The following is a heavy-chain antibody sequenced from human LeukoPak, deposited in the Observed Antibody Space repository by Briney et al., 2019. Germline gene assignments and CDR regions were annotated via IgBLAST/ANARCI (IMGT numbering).Heavy chain of an antibody. CDR1: GGSISSYY. Sequence: SETLSLTCTVSGGSISSYYWNWIRQPPGKRLEWIGSISYSVSTKYNPSLESRVTISVDTSKNQISLKLSSVTAADTTVYYCARAPERWYSYGSYTYYYMDVWGKGTTVTVSS. J-gene: IGHJ6*03. CDR2: ISYSVST. V-gene: IGHV4-59*01. CDR3: ARAPERWYSYGSYTYYYMDV. D-gene: IGHD5-18*01.